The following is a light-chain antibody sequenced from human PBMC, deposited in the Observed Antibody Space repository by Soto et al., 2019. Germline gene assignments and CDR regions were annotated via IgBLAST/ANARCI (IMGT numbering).Light chain of an antibody. CDR3: QQSSNWPLT. CDR1: KSVSSY. J-gene: IGKJ4*01. CDR2: NAS. V-gene: IGKV3-11*01. Sequence: EIVLTQSPATLYLSPGERATLSCRASKSVSSYLAWYQQKPGQAPRLLIYNASNRANGIPARFSGSGSGTDFTLTISSLEPEDFAVYYCQQSSNWPLTFGGGTKVEIK.